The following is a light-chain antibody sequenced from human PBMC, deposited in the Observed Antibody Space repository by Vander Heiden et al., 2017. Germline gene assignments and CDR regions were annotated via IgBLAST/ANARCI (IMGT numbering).Light chain of an antibody. Sequence: DLQMTQSPSTLSASVGDRVTITCRASQSISGWLAWYQQKPGEAPKLLIYDASSLQSGVPSRFSGSGSGTEFTLTISSLQPDDFATYFCQQYNSYPYSFGQGTKLEIK. CDR1: QSISGW. V-gene: IGKV1-5*01. CDR2: DAS. CDR3: QQYNSYPYS. J-gene: IGKJ2*01.